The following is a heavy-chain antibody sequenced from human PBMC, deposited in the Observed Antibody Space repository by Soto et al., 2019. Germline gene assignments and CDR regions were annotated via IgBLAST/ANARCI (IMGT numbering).Heavy chain of an antibody. J-gene: IGHJ4*02. Sequence: QVQLVESGGGVVQPGRSLRLSCAASGFTFSSYGMHWVRQAPGKGLEWVAVISYDGSNKYYADSVKGRFTISRDNSKNTLYLQMNSLRAEDTAVYYCAKDWATGWELRYWDQGTLVTVSS. CDR2: ISYDGSNK. CDR3: AKDWATGWELRY. CDR1: GFTFSSYG. D-gene: IGHD1-26*01. V-gene: IGHV3-30*18.